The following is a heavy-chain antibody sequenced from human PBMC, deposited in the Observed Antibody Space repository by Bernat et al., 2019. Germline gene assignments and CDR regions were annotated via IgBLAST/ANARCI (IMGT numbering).Heavy chain of an antibody. CDR1: GYTLTSYY. CDR2: INPSGGST. D-gene: IGHD6-19*01. J-gene: IGHJ4*02. Sequence: QVQLVQSGAEVKKPGAPVKVSCKAFGYTLTSYYLHWVRQAPGQGLEWMGIINPSGGSTSYAQKFQGRVTMTRDTSTSTVYMELSSLRSEDTAVYYCASSGTDYWGQGTLVTVSS. V-gene: IGHV1-46*01. CDR3: ASSGTDY.